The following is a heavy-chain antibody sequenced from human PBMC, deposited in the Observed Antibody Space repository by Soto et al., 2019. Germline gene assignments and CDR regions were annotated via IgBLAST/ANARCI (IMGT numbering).Heavy chain of an antibody. J-gene: IGHJ6*02. CDR1: GFTFSSYG. CDR3: AKASGYCSSSSCREIYYYYGMDV. CDR2: ISYDGSNK. V-gene: IGHV3-30*18. D-gene: IGHD2-2*01. Sequence: PGGSLRLSCAASGFTFSSYGMHWVRQAPGKGLERVAVISYDGSNKYYADSVKGRFTISRDNSKNTLSLQMNSLRAEDTAVYYCAKASGYCSSSSCREIYYYYGMDVWGQGTTVTVSS.